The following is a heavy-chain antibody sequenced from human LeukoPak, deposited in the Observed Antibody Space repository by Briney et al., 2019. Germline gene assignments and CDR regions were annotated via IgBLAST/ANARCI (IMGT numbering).Heavy chain of an antibody. CDR3: ARDYYYDSSGYYGHGY. V-gene: IGHV3-7*03. CDR2: IKKDGSET. Sequence: GGSLRLSCAASGFTFSNYWMSWVRQAPGKGLEWVANIKKDGSETYYVDSVKGRFTISRDSAKNSLYLQMNSLRAEDTAVYYCARDYYYDSSGYYGHGYWGQGTLVTVSS. CDR1: GFTFSNYW. D-gene: IGHD3-22*01. J-gene: IGHJ4*02.